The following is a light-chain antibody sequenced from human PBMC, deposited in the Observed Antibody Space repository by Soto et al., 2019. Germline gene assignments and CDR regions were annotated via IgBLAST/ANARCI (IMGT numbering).Light chain of an antibody. CDR2: DAS. Sequence: EIVLTQAPATLSLSPGERATLSCRASQSVSSYLAWYHQKPGQAPRLLIYDASNRATGIPARFSGSGSGTDFTLTLSSREPEDFAVYYCQQRSTWPRTFGQGTKVEIK. V-gene: IGKV3-11*01. CDR3: QQRSTWPRT. CDR1: QSVSSY. J-gene: IGKJ1*01.